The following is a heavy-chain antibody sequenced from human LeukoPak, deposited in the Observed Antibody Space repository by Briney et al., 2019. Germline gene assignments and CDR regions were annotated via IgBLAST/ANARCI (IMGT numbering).Heavy chain of an antibody. Sequence: SVKVSCKASGGTFSSYAISWVRQAPGQGLERMGRIIPIFGIANYAQKFQGRVTITADKSTSTAYMELSSLRSEDTAVYYCAREGYYDSSGYYPPAYYFDYWGQGTLVTVSS. V-gene: IGHV1-69*04. J-gene: IGHJ4*02. CDR3: AREGYYDSSGYYPPAYYFDY. D-gene: IGHD3-22*01. CDR2: IIPIFGIA. CDR1: GGTFSSYA.